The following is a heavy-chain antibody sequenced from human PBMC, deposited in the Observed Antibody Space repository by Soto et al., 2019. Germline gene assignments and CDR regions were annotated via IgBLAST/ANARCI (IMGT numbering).Heavy chain of an antibody. J-gene: IGHJ4*02. Sequence: GGSLRLSCEVSGFPFRSYGIHWVRQAPGKGLEWLGLIWNDGSHAYYADSVKGRFTISRDNSKNTVFLQVSNLRAEDTAVYFCARDQTDSGGYSDSWGQGTLVTVSS. V-gene: IGHV3-33*01. CDR1: GFPFRSYG. CDR3: ARDQTDSGGYSDS. D-gene: IGHD2-15*01. CDR2: IWNDGSHA.